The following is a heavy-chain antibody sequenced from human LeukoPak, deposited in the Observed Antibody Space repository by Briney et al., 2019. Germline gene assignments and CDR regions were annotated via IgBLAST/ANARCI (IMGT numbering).Heavy chain of an antibody. CDR3: ARESSGYYFDY. Sequence: GGSLRLSCVASGFTVSSNYRSWVRQAPARGPECVSVVYAGGTTYYADSVKGRFTISRDDSKNTLYLQMHSPRAEDTAVYYCARESSGYYFDYWGQGTLVTVSS. V-gene: IGHV3-53*01. J-gene: IGHJ4*02. CDR2: VYAGGTT. D-gene: IGHD6-25*01. CDR1: GFTVSSNY.